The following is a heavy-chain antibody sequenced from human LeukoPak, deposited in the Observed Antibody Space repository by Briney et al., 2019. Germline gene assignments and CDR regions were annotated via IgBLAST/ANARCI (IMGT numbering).Heavy chain of an antibody. D-gene: IGHD3-3*01. J-gene: IGHJ4*02. CDR1: GGSISSGGYY. V-gene: IGHV4-31*11. Sequence: SETLSLTCAVSGGSISSGGYYWSWIRQHPGKGLEWIGYIYYSGSTYYNPSLKSRVTISVYTSKNQFSLKLSSVTAADTAVYYCARSPVDFWSGYTIDYWGQGTLVTVSS. CDR2: IYYSGST. CDR3: ARSPVDFWSGYTIDY.